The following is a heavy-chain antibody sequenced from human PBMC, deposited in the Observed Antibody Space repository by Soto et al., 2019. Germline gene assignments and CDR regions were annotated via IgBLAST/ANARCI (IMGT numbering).Heavy chain of an antibody. CDR3: AREPKYCSSTSCQAAAYYYYGMDV. J-gene: IGHJ6*02. CDR1: GDSVSRNSAA. D-gene: IGHD2-2*01. Sequence: QTPSLTCAISGDSVSRNSAAWNCIRQSPSRCLEWLGRTYYRSKWYNDYAVSVKSRIPINPDTSKNQFSLQLNSVTPEDTAVYYCAREPKYCSSTSCQAAAYYYYGMDVWGQGTTVTVSS. V-gene: IGHV6-1*01. CDR2: TYYRSKWYN.